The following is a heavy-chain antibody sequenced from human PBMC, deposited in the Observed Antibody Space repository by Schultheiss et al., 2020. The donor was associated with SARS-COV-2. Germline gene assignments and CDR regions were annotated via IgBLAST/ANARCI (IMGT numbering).Heavy chain of an antibody. CDR2: IYYSGST. CDR1: GCSISSYY. CDR3: ARMLGYCSTTSCLTRFDP. D-gene: IGHD2-2*01. Sequence: SETLSLTCTVSGCSISSYYWSWIRQSPGKGLEWIGYIYYSGSTNYNPPLKSRVTISVDTSKNQFSLKLSSVTAADTAVYYCARMLGYCSTTSCLTRFDPWGQGTLVTVSS. J-gene: IGHJ5*02. V-gene: IGHV4-59*01.